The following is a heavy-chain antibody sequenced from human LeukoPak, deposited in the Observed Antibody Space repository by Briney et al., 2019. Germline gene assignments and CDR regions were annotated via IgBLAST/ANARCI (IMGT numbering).Heavy chain of an antibody. V-gene: IGHV1-18*01. D-gene: IGHD4-17*01. J-gene: IGHJ4*02. CDR2: ISAYNGNT. CDR1: GYIFTNYA. CDR3: ARADYGDYFYYFDY. Sequence: ASVKVSCKASGYIFTNYAISWVRQAPGQGLEWMGWISAYNGNTNYAQKLQGRVTMTTDTSTSTAYMELRSLRSDDTAVYYCARADYGDYFYYFDYWGQGTLVTVSS.